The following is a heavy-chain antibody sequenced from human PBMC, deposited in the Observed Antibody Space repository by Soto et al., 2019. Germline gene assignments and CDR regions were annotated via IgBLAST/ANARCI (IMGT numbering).Heavy chain of an antibody. V-gene: IGHV3-30*18. J-gene: IGHJ4*02. CDR2: ISYDGSNK. CDR3: AKEKEDYDFWSGSAYYFDY. CDR1: GFTFSSYG. D-gene: IGHD3-3*01. Sequence: GGSLRLSCAASGFTFSSYGMHWVRQAPGKGLEWVAVISYDGSNKYYADSVKGRFTISRDNSKNTLYLQMNSLRAEDTAVYYCAKEKEDYDFWSGSAYYFDYWGQGTLVTVSS.